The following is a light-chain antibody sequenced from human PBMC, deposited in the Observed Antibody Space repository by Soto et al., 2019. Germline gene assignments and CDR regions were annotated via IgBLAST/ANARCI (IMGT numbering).Light chain of an antibody. J-gene: IGLJ2*01. Sequence: QSVLTQPPSVSAAPGQKVTISCSGSSSNIGNNFVSWYQQLPGTAPKLLIYDNNKRPSGIPDRLSGSKSGTSATLGITGLQSGDEADYYCATWESSLSIGVFGGGTKVTVL. CDR3: ATWESSLSIGV. CDR2: DNN. CDR1: SSNIGNNF. V-gene: IGLV1-51*01.